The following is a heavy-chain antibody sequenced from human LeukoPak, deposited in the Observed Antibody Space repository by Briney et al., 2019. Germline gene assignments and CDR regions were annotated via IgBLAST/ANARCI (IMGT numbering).Heavy chain of an antibody. J-gene: IGHJ3*02. CDR1: GFTFSSYS. V-gene: IGHV3-21*01. Sequence: PGVSLRLSCAASGFTFSSYSMNWVRQAPGKGLEWVSSISSSSSYIYYADSVKGRFTISRDNAKNSLYLQMNSLRAEDTAVYYCAREYNSYGYFAFDIWGQGTMVTVSS. D-gene: IGHD5-18*01. CDR3: AREYNSYGYFAFDI. CDR2: ISSSSSYI.